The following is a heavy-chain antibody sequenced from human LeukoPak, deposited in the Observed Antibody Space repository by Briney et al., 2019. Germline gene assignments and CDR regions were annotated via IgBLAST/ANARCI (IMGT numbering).Heavy chain of an antibody. CDR2: ITSSGSSM. Sequence: GGSLRLSCAGSGFTFSGYSLNWVRQAPGKGLEWVSSITSSGSSMYYADSVKGRFTISRDNAESSAYLQMNSLRVDDTGLYYCTRDIDDVLTGDDAFDVWAKGQLSPSLQ. J-gene: IGHJ3*01. D-gene: IGHD3-9*01. CDR1: GFTFSGYS. CDR3: TRDIDDVLTGDDAFDV. V-gene: IGHV3-21*03.